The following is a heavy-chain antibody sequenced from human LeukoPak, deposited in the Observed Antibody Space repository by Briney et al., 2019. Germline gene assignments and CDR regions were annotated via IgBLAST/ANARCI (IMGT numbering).Heavy chain of an antibody. D-gene: IGHD4-17*01. CDR3: AREIHDYGSYYFDY. CDR1: GGSVSSGSYY. J-gene: IGHJ4*02. CDR2: IYYSGST. V-gene: IGHV4-61*01. Sequence: SETLSLTCTVSGGSVSSGSYYWSWIRQPPGKGLEWIGYIYYSGSTNCNPSLKSRVTISVDTSKNQFSLKLSSVTAADTAVYYCAREIHDYGSYYFDYWGQGTLVTVSS.